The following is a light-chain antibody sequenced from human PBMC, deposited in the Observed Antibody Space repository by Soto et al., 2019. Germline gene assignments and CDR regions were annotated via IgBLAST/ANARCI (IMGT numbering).Light chain of an antibody. J-gene: IGLJ2*01. Sequence: QSVLTQPPSVSGAPGQRVTISCSGSSSNIGRNIVNWYQQLPGTAPKLLIYTNNQRPYGVPDRFSGSKSGTSASLGITGLQTGDEADYYCGTWDDSLNGVVFGGGTKLTVL. V-gene: IGLV1-44*01. CDR2: TNN. CDR1: SSNIGRNI. CDR3: GTWDDSLNGVV.